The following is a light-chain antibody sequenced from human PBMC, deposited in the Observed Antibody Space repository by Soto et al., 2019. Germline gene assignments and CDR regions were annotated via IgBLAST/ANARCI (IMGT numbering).Light chain of an antibody. V-gene: IGLV2-14*01. Sequence: QSALTQPASVSGSPGQSITISCTGTSSDVGGYDYVSWYQHHPGKAPKLMIYEVSNRPSGVSNRFSGSKSGNTASLTISGLQTEDEADYYCSSYTSTYTLLFGGGTKLTVL. J-gene: IGLJ2*01. CDR1: SSDVGGYDY. CDR3: SSYTSTYTLL. CDR2: EVS.